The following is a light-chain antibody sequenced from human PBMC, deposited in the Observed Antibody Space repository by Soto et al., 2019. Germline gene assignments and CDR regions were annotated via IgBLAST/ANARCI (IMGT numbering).Light chain of an antibody. CDR2: HAS. CDR1: QSVSRSF. V-gene: IGKV3D-20*02. J-gene: IGKJ2*01. CDR3: QQGYNTGT. Sequence: EIVLTQSPGTLSLSPGEVVTLSCRASQSVSRSFLAWYQQKHGQPPRLLIYHASSRATGIPDRFSGSGSGTDFTLTISRLEPEDLATYYCQQGYNTGTFGQGTKLEIK.